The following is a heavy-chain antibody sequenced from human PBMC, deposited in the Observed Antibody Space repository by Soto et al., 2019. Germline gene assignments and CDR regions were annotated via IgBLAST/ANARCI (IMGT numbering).Heavy chain of an antibody. V-gene: IGHV4-34*01. Sequence: QVQLQQWGAGLLKPSETLSLTCAVYGGSFSGYYWTWIRQPPGTVLEWIGEINHIGSNNYNPSLKSRVTISVDTSKNQFSLKLTSVTAADTAVYYCARDKITGLFDYWGQGTLVTVSS. CDR3: ARDKITGLFDY. CDR2: INHIGSN. D-gene: IGHD2-8*02. J-gene: IGHJ4*02. CDR1: GGSFSGYY.